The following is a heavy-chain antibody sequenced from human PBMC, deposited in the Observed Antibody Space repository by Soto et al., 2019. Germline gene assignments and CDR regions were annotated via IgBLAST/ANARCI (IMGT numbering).Heavy chain of an antibody. D-gene: IGHD1-26*01. CDR3: ARARDSGSYSAVYYFDY. CDR2: ISAYNGNT. J-gene: IGHJ4*02. CDR1: GYTFTSYG. Sequence: QVQLVQSGAEVKKPGASVKVSCKASGYTFTSYGISWVRQAPGQGLEWMGWISAYNGNTNYAQKLQGRVTMTTDTSTSTAYMELRSLRSDDTAVYYGARARDSGSYSAVYYFDYWGQGTLVTVSS. V-gene: IGHV1-18*01.